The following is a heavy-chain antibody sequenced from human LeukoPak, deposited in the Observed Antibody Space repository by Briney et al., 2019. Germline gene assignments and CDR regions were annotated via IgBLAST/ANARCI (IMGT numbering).Heavy chain of an antibody. CDR3: AKGGEWLPNAFDI. Sequence: GGSLRLSCAASGFTFSSYGMHWVRQAPGKGLEWVAFIRYDGSNKYYADSVKGRFTISRDNSKNTLYLQVNSLRAEDTAVYYCAKGGEWLPNAFDIWGQGTMVTVSS. CDR1: GFTFSSYG. V-gene: IGHV3-30*02. CDR2: IRYDGSNK. J-gene: IGHJ3*02. D-gene: IGHD3-3*01.